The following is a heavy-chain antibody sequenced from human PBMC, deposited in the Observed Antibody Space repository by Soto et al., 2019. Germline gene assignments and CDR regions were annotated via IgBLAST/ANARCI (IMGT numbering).Heavy chain of an antibody. Sequence: ASVKVSCKASGYTFTSYGVHWVRQAPGQRLEWMGWINAGNGNTRYSQKFQGRVTMTRNTSISTAYMELSSLRSEDTAVYYCARHYDFWSGYFYYYYGMDVWGQGTTVTVSS. D-gene: IGHD3-3*01. CDR1: GYTFTSYG. V-gene: IGHV1-3*01. J-gene: IGHJ6*02. CDR3: ARHYDFWSGYFYYYYGMDV. CDR2: INAGNGNT.